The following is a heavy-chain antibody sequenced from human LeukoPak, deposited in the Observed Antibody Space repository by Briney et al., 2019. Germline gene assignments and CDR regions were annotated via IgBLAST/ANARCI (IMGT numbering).Heavy chain of an antibody. CDR1: GFTFSSYA. CDR2: ISGSGGST. CDR3: AREWGLAFDY. D-gene: IGHD1-26*01. Sequence: GGSLRLSCAASGFTFSSYAMSWVRQAPGKGLEWVSAISGSGGSTYYADSVKGRFTISRDNAKNSLYLQMNSLRAEDTAVYHCAREWGLAFDYWGQGTLVTVSS. J-gene: IGHJ4*02. V-gene: IGHV3-23*01.